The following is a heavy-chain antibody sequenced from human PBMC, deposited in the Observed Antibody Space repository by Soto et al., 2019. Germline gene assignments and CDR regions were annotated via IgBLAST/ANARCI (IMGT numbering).Heavy chain of an antibody. CDR2: ISVYNGNT. Sequence: ASVKVSCKASGYTFTSYSISWVRQAPGQGLEWMGWISVYNGNTNYAQNLQGRVTMTTDTFTNTAYMEMRSLRSDDTAVYFCARRNDYNDYWGQGTLVTV. CDR1: GYTFTSYS. J-gene: IGHJ4*02. V-gene: IGHV1-18*01. CDR3: ARRNDYNDY.